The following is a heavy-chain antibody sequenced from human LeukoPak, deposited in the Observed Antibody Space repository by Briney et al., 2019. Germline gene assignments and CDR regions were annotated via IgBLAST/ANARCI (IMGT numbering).Heavy chain of an antibody. Sequence: GSLRLSCAASGFTFSSYSMNWVRQAPGKGLEWVSSISSSSSYIYYADSVKGRFTISRDNAKNSLYLQMNSLRVADTAVYYCVSEGYNYYGMDVWGQGTAVTVSS. CDR2: ISSSSSYI. CDR1: GFTFSSYS. V-gene: IGHV3-21*01. J-gene: IGHJ6*02. CDR3: VSEGYNYYGMDV.